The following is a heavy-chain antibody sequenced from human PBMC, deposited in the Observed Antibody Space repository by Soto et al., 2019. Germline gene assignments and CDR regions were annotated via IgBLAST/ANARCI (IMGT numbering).Heavy chain of an antibody. J-gene: IGHJ6*03. CDR1: GGSISSSSYY. D-gene: IGHD5-12*01. Sequence: PSETLSLTCTVSGGSISSSSYYWGWIRQPPGKGLEWIGSIYYSGSTNYNASLKSRVTISVDTSKNQFSLKLSSVTAADTAVYYCARESYIVVTIDYYYYQMDVWGKGTTVTVSS. CDR2: IYYSGST. CDR3: ARESYIVVTIDYYYYQMDV. V-gene: IGHV4-39*07.